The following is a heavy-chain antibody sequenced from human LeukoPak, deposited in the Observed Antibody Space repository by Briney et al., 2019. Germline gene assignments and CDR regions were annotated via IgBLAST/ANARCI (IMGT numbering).Heavy chain of an antibody. J-gene: IGHJ4*02. CDR3: ARAPATNEWRCMDY. CDR2: IKQDGSEK. V-gene: IGHV3-7*01. D-gene: IGHD2-8*02. Sequence: GGSLRLSCAASGFTFSNYWMGWVRQAPGKGLEWVANIKQDGSEKRYVNPVKGRFTISRDNAKSSLYLQMNSLRAEDTAVYYCARAPATNEWRCMDYWGQGTLVTVSS. CDR1: GFTFSNYW.